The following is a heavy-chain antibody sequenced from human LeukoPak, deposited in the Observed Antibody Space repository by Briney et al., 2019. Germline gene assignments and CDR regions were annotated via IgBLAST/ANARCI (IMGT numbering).Heavy chain of an antibody. J-gene: IGHJ6*04. Sequence: GGSLRLSCAASGFTFSSYEMNWVRQAPGKGLEWVSYISSSGSTIYYADSVKGRFTISRDNAKNSLYLQMNSLRAEDTAVYYCAELGITMIGGVWGKGTTVIISS. V-gene: IGHV3-48*03. CDR2: ISSSGSTI. CDR3: AELGITMIGGV. D-gene: IGHD3-10*02. CDR1: GFTFSSYE.